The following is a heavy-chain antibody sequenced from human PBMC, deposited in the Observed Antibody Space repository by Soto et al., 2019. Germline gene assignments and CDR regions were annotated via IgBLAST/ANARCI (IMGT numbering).Heavy chain of an antibody. CDR1: GGSFSGYY. CDR2: INHSGST. Sequence: PSETLSLTCAVYGGSFSGYYWSWIRQPPGKGLEWIGEINHSGSTNYNPSLKSRVTISVDTSKNQFSLKLSSVTAADTAVYYCARDIVVVPAASVRRSWFDPWGQGTLVTVSS. V-gene: IGHV4-34*01. J-gene: IGHJ5*02. CDR3: ARDIVVVPAASVRRSWFDP. D-gene: IGHD2-2*01.